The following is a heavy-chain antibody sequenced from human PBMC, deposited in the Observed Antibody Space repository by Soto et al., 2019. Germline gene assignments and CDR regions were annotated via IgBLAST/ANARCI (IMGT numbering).Heavy chain of an antibody. J-gene: IGHJ4*02. CDR1: GFTFSSYA. Sequence: GGSLRLSCAASGFTFSSYAMHWVRQAPGKGLEWVAVISYDGSNKYYADSVKGRFTISRDNSKNTLYLQMNSLRAEDTAVYYCARGGRAGPGTYFDYWGQGTLVTVSS. D-gene: IGHD6-13*01. V-gene: IGHV3-30-3*01. CDR2: ISYDGSNK. CDR3: ARGGRAGPGTYFDY.